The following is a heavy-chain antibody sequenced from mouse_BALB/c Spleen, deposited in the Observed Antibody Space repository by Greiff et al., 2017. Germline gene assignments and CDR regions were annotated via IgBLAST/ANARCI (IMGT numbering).Heavy chain of an antibody. D-gene: IGHD1-2*01. CDR2: IWSGGST. V-gene: IGHV2-2*02. J-gene: IGHJ4*01. Sequence: QVQLQQSGPGLVQPSQSLSITCTVSGFSLTSYGVHWVRQSPGKGLEWLGVIWSGGSTDYNAAFISRMSISKDNSKSQVFFKMNILQATDTAIYYCATLYYGDAMDYWGQGTSVTVSS. CDR1: GFSLTSYG. CDR3: ATLYYGDAMDY.